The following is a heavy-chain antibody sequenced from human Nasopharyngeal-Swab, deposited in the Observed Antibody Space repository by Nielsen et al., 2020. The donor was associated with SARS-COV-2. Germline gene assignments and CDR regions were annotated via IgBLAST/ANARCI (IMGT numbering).Heavy chain of an antibody. CDR1: VYTFTSYY. CDR3: ARDRNNPYYYYYMDV. Sequence: ASVQVSCKASVYTFTSYYMHWVRQAPGQGLEWMGIINPSGGSTSYAQKFQGRVTMTRDTSTSTVYMELSSLRSEDTAVYYCARDRNNPYYYYYMDVWGKGTTVTVSS. CDR2: INPSGGST. D-gene: IGHD1-14*01. J-gene: IGHJ6*03. V-gene: IGHV1-46*01.